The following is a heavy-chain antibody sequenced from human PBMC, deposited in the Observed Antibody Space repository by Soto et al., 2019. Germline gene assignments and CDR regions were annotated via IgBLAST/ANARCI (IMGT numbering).Heavy chain of an antibody. CDR1: GGSISSYY. J-gene: IGHJ6*03. Sequence: SETLSLTCTVSGGSISSYYWSWIRQPPGKGLEWIGYIYYSGSTNYNPSLKSRVTISVDTSKNQFSLKLSSVTAADTAVYYCARGSEYSYGFYYYYMDVWGKGTTVTVSS. CDR2: IYYSGST. V-gene: IGHV4-59*01. CDR3: ARGSEYSYGFYYYYMDV. D-gene: IGHD5-18*01.